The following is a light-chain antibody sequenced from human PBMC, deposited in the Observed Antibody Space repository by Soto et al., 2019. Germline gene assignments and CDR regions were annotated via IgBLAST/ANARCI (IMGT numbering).Light chain of an antibody. CDR2: GAS. CDR1: QSVSSSY. CDR3: QQYNGYSRT. Sequence: ETMLTPSPGTLALSRWKIATRSCRTSQSVSSSYLAWYQQKPGQAPRLLIYGASSRATGIPDRFSGSGSGTVFTLTISSMQPDDFATFYCQQYNGYSRTFGQGTKVDIK. V-gene: IGKV3-20*01. J-gene: IGKJ1*01.